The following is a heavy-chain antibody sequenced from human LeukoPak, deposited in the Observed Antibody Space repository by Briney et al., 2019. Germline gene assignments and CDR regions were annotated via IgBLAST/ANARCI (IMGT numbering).Heavy chain of an antibody. J-gene: IGHJ4*02. CDR1: GYTFTSYG. Sequence: ASVKVSCEASGYTFTSYGISWVRQAPGQGLEWMGWISAYNGNTNYAQKLQGRVTMTTDTSTSTAYMELRSLRSDDTAVYYCARGPFYDILTGYYPDPFDYWGQGTLVTVSS. CDR2: ISAYNGNT. CDR3: ARGPFYDILTGYYPDPFDY. D-gene: IGHD3-9*01. V-gene: IGHV1-18*01.